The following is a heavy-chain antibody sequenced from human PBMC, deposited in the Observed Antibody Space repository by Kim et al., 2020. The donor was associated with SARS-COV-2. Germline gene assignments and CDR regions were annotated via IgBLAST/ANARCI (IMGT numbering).Heavy chain of an antibody. V-gene: IGHV3-33*01. CDR1: GFTFSSFA. D-gene: IGHD4-17*01. CDR3: AREPPYGYYGAPLDF. Sequence: GGSLRLSCAASGFTFSSFAMHWVRQAPGKGLEWVAVIWYDGSNKYYTDSVKGRFTISRDNSKNTLYLQMSSLRAEDTAVYYCAREPPYGYYGAPLDFWGQGTLVTGSS. CDR2: IWYDGSNK. J-gene: IGHJ4*02.